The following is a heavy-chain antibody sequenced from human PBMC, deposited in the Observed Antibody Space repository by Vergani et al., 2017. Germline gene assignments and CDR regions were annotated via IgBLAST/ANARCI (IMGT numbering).Heavy chain of an antibody. CDR3: ARAVPAALGGAFDI. J-gene: IGHJ3*02. V-gene: IGHV3-21*01. D-gene: IGHD2-2*01. Sequence: EVQLVESGGGLVKPGGSLRLSCAASGFTFSSYSMNWVRQAPGKGLEWVSSISSSSSYIYYADSVKGRFTISRDNAKNSLYLQMNSLRAEDTAVYYCARAVPAALGGAFDIWGQGTMVTVS. CDR1: GFTFSSYS. CDR2: ISSSSSYI.